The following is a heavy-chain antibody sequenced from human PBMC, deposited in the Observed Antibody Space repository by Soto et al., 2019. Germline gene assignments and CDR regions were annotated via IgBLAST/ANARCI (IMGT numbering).Heavy chain of an antibody. CDR2: IKQDGSEK. V-gene: IGHV3-7*03. J-gene: IGHJ3*02. CDR3: ARALLWFGDSDAFDI. D-gene: IGHD3-10*01. CDR1: GFTFSSYW. Sequence: GESLKISCAASGFTFSSYWMSWVRQAPGKGLEWVANIKQDGSEKYYVDSVKGRFTISRDNAKNSLYLQMNSLRAEDTAVYYCARALLWFGDSDAFDIWGQGTMVTVSS.